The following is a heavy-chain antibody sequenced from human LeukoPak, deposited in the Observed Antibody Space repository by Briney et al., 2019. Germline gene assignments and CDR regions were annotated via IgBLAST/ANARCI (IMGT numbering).Heavy chain of an antibody. J-gene: IGHJ5*02. V-gene: IGHV1-46*01. CDR2: INPTGDST. CDR1: GYTFTSYY. D-gene: IGHD1-26*01. Sequence: EASVKVSCKASGYTFTSYYMHWVRQAPGQGLEWMGLINPTGDSTGYAQKFQGRVTMTRDMSTSTDYMELSSLRSEDTAIYYCARDNSVGDNAWWFDPWGQGTLVTVS. CDR3: ARDNSVGDNAWWFDP.